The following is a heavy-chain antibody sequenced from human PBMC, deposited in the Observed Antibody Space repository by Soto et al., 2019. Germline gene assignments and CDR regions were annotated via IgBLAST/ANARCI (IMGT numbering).Heavy chain of an antibody. CDR2: IRNKANSYTA. Sequence: GGALRLSCAASGFTFSDHYMDWVRQASGKGLEWVGRIRNKANSYTAEYAASVKGRFTVSRDDSKNSLYLQMNSLKIEDTALYYCGRAGTGYLLDDSGQGTLVIGSS. CDR3: GRAGTGYLLDD. V-gene: IGHV3-72*01. CDR1: GFTFSDHY. J-gene: IGHJ4*02. D-gene: IGHD3-9*01.